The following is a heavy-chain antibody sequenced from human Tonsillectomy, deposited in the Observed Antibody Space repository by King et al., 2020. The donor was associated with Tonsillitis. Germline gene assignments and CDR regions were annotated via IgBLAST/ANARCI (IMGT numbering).Heavy chain of an antibody. CDR1: GFTFSSYS. CDR2: ISSSSSTI. CDR3: ARDGTSNSGYLGDYYYGMDV. D-gene: IGHD3-22*01. V-gene: IGHV3-48*02. Sequence: VQLVESGGGLGQPGGSLRLSCAASGFTFSSYSMNWVRQAPGKGLEWVSYISSSSSTIYYADSVKGRFTISRDNAKNSLYLQMNSLRDEDTAVYYCARDGTSNSGYLGDYYYGMDVWCQGTTVTVSS. J-gene: IGHJ6*02.